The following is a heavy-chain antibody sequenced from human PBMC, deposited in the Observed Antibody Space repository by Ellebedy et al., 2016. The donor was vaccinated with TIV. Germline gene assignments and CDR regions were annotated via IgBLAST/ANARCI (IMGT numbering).Heavy chain of an antibody. D-gene: IGHD6-13*01. CDR2: ISNSGDTT. V-gene: IGHV3-23*01. J-gene: IGHJ4*02. Sequence: PGGSLRLSCAASGFTFSCCAMSWVRQTPGKGLEWVSVISNSGDTTYADYVKGRFTISRDNSKATLFLQMNSLRAEDTGVYYCAKLAGISSWYAEYWGQGTLVTVSS. CDR3: AKLAGISSWYAEY. CDR1: GFTFSCCA.